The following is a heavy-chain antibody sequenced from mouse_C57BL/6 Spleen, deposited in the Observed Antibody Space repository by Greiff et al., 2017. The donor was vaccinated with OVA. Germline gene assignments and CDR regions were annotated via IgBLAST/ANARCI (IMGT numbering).Heavy chain of an antibody. V-gene: IGHV1-54*01. J-gene: IGHJ2*01. Sequence: QVQLKQSGAELVRPGTSVKVSCKASGYAFTNYLIEWVKQRPGQGLEWIGVINPGSGGTNYNEKFKGKATLTADKSSSTAYMQLSSLTSEDSAVYFCARTRQLRPYFDYWGQGTTLTVSS. CDR2: INPGSGGT. CDR1: GYAFTNYL. CDR3: ARTRQLRPYFDY. D-gene: IGHD3-2*02.